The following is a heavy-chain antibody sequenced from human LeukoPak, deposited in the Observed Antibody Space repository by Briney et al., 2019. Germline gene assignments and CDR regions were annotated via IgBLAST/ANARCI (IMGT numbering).Heavy chain of an antibody. CDR3: ARVSERYYYYYYMDV. Sequence: PWASVKVSCKASGGTFSSYAISWVRQAPGQGLEWMGGIIPIFGTANYAQKFQGRVTITADKFTSTAYMELSSLRSEDTAVYYCARVSERYYYYYYMDVWGKGTTVTISS. D-gene: IGHD1-1*01. CDR2: IIPIFGTA. V-gene: IGHV1-69*06. J-gene: IGHJ6*03. CDR1: GGTFSSYA.